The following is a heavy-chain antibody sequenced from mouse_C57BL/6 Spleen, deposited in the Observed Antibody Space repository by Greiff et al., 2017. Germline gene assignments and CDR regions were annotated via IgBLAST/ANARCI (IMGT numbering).Heavy chain of an antibody. V-gene: IGHV1-19*01. CDR1: GYTFTDYY. D-gene: IGHD1-1*01. CDR3: AREGGSCFAY. CDR2: INPYNGGT. J-gene: IGHJ3*01. Sequence: VQLQQSGPVLVQPGASVKMSCKASGYTFTDYYMNWVKQSHGKSLEWIGGINPYNGGTSYNQKFKGKATMTVDKSSSTAYMELNSLTSEDSAVYYCAREGGSCFAYWGQGTLVTVSA.